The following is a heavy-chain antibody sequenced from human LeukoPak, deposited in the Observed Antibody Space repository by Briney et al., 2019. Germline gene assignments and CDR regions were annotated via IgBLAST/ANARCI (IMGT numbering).Heavy chain of an antibody. CDR2: ISAYNGNT. V-gene: IGHV1-18*01. D-gene: IGHD3-22*01. Sequence: ASVKVSCKASGYTFTSYGISWVRQAPGQGLEWMGWISAYNGNTNYAQKLQGRVTMTTDTPTSTAYMELRSLRSDDTAVYYCARDKGDYYDSSGYTRFDYWGQGTLVTVSS. CDR1: GYTFTSYG. J-gene: IGHJ4*02. CDR3: ARDKGDYYDSSGYTRFDY.